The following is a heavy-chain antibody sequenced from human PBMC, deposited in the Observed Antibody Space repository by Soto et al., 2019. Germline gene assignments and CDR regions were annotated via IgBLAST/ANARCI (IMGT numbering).Heavy chain of an antibody. D-gene: IGHD4-17*01. CDR3: ARGRSSYGDYINWYFDL. Sequence: QVQLVQSGAEVKKPGASVKVSCKASGYTFTNYDINWVRQATGQGLEWVGWMNPNSGHTGFAQKFQGRVTMTRDTSISTAYMELSSLRSEDTAIYYCARGRSSYGDYINWYFDLWGRGTLVTVSS. V-gene: IGHV1-8*01. J-gene: IGHJ2*01. CDR1: GYTFTNYD. CDR2: MNPNSGHT.